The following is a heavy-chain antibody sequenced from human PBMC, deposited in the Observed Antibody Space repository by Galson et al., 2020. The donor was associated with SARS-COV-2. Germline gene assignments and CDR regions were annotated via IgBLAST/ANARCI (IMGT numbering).Heavy chain of an antibody. J-gene: IGHJ6*02. CDR2: IDWDDDK. CDR1: GFSLSTSGMC. CDR3: ARIPLEHGDYVGYYYYYGMDV. D-gene: IGHD4-17*01. Sequence: SGPTLVKPTQTLTLTCTFSGFSLSTSGMCVSWIRQPPGKALEWLALIDWDDDKYYSTSLKTRLTISKDTSKNQVVLTMTNMDPVDTATYYCARIPLEHGDYVGYYYYYGMDVWGQGTTVTVSS. V-gene: IGHV2-70*01.